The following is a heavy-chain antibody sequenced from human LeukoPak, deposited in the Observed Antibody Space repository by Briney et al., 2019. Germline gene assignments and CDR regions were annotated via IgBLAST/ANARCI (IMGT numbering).Heavy chain of an antibody. D-gene: IGHD3-22*01. Sequence: GGSLRLSCAASGFTFSSYWMSWVRQAPGKGLEWVANIKQDGSEKYYVDSVKGRFTISRDNAKNSLYLQMNSLRAEDTAVYYCARVYDSSGYFIPYYYYMDVWGKGTTVTVSS. CDR1: GFTFSSYW. CDR2: IKQDGSEK. CDR3: ARVYDSSGYFIPYYYYMDV. V-gene: IGHV3-7*01. J-gene: IGHJ6*03.